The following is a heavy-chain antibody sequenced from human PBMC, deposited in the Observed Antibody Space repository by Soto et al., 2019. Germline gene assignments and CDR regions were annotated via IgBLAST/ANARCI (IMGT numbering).Heavy chain of an antibody. V-gene: IGHV3-23*01. CDR1: GFTFSSYA. Sequence: GGSLRLSCAASGFTFSSYAMSWVRQAPGKGLEWVSAISGSGGSTYYADSVKGRFTISRENSKNTLYLQMNSLRAEDTAVYYCAKDRKGQWEQGYFDYWGQGTLVTVSS. CDR3: AKDRKGQWEQGYFDY. CDR2: ISGSGGST. J-gene: IGHJ4*02. D-gene: IGHD1-26*01.